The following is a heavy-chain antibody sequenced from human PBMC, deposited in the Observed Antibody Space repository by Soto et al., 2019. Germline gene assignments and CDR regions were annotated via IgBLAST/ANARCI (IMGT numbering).Heavy chain of an antibody. CDR1: GYTFINYY. V-gene: IGHV1-46*01. D-gene: IGHD3-16*02. Sequence: ASVKVSCKASGYTFINYYMHWVRQAPGQGLEWMGIINPNTGTRIYAQKFQDRVTMTGDTSTRTVYMDLSSLRSEDTAVYYCARADEYVWGSHRQLAYSGQGTPVTVSS. CDR3: ARADEYVWGSHRQLAY. CDR2: INPNTGTR. J-gene: IGHJ4*02.